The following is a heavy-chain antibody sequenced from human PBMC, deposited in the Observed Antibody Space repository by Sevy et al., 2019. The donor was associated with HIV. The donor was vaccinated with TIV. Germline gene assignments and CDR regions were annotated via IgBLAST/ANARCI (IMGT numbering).Heavy chain of an antibody. J-gene: IGHJ4*01. D-gene: IGHD6-13*01. CDR2: LNPNSGNT. CDR1: GYTFTSYD. V-gene: IGHV1-8*01. Sequence: ASVKVSCKASGYTFTSYDINWVRQATGQGPEWMGWLNPNSGNTDYAQKFQGRVTMTRNTSISTAYMELTGLRSDDTAIYYCARAYSSSWFGYYFDYWGQGTLVTVSS. CDR3: ARAYSSSWFGYYFDY.